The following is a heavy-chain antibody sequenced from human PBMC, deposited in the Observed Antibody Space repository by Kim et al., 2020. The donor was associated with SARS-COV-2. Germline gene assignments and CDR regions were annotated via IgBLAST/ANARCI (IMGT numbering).Heavy chain of an antibody. D-gene: IGHD5-12*01. J-gene: IGHJ6*02. Sequence: SETLSLTCAVYGVSFSGYYWSWIRQPPGKGLEWIGEINHSGSTNYNPSLKSRVTISVDTSKNQFSLKLSSVTAADTAVYYCASGGLRGYSGYGRRYYYYGMDVWGQGTTVTVSS. V-gene: IGHV4-34*01. CDR3: ASGGLRGYSGYGRRYYYYGMDV. CDR2: INHSGST. CDR1: GVSFSGYY.